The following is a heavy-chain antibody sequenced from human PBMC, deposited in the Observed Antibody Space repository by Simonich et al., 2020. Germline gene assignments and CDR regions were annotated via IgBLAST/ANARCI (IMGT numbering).Heavy chain of an antibody. CDR2: EKKNGSKK. CDR3: ARDREVYGSGSYYNY. V-gene: IGHV3-7*01. CDR1: GFTFSSYW. Sequence: EVQLVESGGGLVQPGGSLRLSCAASGFTFSSYWMSWVRQAPGKGRGWVSNEKKNGSKKYYWYSLKGRFTISRNNAKNSLYLQMNSLRAEDTAVYYCARDREVYGSGSYYNYWGQGTLVTVSS. J-gene: IGHJ4*02. D-gene: IGHD3-10*01.